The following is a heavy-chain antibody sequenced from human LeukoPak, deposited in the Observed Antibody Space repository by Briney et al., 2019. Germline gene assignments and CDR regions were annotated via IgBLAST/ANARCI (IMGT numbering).Heavy chain of an antibody. J-gene: IGHJ4*02. CDR1: GYTFSDFD. CDR2: MNPHNGNT. V-gene: IGHV1-8*03. Sequence: ASVKVSCKASGYTFSDFDINWVRQATGQGLEWMGWMNPHNGNTGYSQKFQGRVTITKNSSITTAYMELSSLTSEDTAIYYCAREGARSSDTSGSYPLDYWGQGTLVTVSS. D-gene: IGHD1-26*01. CDR3: AREGARSSDTSGSYPLDY.